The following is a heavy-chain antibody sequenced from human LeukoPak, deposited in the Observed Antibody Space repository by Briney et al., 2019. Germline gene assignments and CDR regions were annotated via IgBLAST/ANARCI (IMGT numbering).Heavy chain of an antibody. Sequence: PSETLSLTCTVSGGSIISSNYYWAWIRQPPGQGLEWIGSNRGNAYYNLSLKSRVTISVDTSKNQFSLSLSSVTAADTAVYYCAREEDRSGDWGQGTLVTVTS. CDR3: AREEDRSGD. CDR2: NRGNA. V-gene: IGHV4-39*07. CDR1: GGSIISSNYY. D-gene: IGHD3-22*01. J-gene: IGHJ4*02.